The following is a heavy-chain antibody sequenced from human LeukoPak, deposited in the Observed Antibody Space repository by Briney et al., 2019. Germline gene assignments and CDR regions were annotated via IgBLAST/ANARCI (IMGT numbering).Heavy chain of an antibody. CDR2: INHSGST. CDR3: ASSPRIVGATHAHY. V-gene: IGHV4-34*01. J-gene: IGHJ4*02. CDR1: GGSFSGYY. D-gene: IGHD1-26*01. Sequence: SETLSLTCAVYGGSFSGYYWSWIRQPPGKGLEWIGEINHSGSTNYNPPLKSRVTISVDTSKNQFSLKLSSVTAADAAVYYCASSPRIVGATHAHYWGQGTLVTVSS.